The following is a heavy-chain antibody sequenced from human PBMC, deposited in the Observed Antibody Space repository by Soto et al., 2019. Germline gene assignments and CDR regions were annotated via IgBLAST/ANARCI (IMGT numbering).Heavy chain of an antibody. D-gene: IGHD6-13*01. V-gene: IGHV1-69*12. J-gene: IGHJ3*02. CDR3: AREVAADGTFREDVFDI. CDR2: IIPIFTTT. Sequence: QVHLVQSGAEVKKPGSSVKVSCKASGGTFSNHAINWVRQAPGQGLEWMGRIIPIFTTTNYAQKFQGRVTITADECTITAYMELSSLKYDDTAIYYCAREVAADGTFREDVFDIWGQGTMVTVSS. CDR1: GGTFSNHA.